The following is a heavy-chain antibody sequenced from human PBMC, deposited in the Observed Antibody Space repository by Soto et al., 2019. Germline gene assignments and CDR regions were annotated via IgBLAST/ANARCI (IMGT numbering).Heavy chain of an antibody. J-gene: IGHJ4*02. Sequence: EVQLVESGGGLVQPGGSLRLSCAASGFTFSSYSMNLVRQAPGKGLEWVSYISSSSSTIHYSDSVKGRFTISRDNAKNSLYLQMHSLRAEDTAVYYCARDYPRYSGSYPPDYWGQGTLVTVSS. D-gene: IGHD1-26*01. CDR1: GFTFSSYS. CDR3: ARDYPRYSGSYPPDY. CDR2: ISSSSSTI. V-gene: IGHV3-48*01.